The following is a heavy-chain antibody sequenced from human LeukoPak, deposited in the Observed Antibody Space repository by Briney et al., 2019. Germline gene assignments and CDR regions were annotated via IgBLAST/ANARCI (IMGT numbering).Heavy chain of an antibody. Sequence: PGGSLRLSCAASGFTFSSYAMSWVRQAPGKGLEWVSAISGSGGSTYYADSAKGRFTISRDNSKNTLYLQMNSLRAEDTAVYYCAKANYYGSGSYWEKFDYWGQGTLVTVSS. V-gene: IGHV3-23*01. D-gene: IGHD3-10*01. J-gene: IGHJ4*02. CDR1: GFTFSSYA. CDR3: AKANYYGSGSYWEKFDY. CDR2: ISGSGGST.